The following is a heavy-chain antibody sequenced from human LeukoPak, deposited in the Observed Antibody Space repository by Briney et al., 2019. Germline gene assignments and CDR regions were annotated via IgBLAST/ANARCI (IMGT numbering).Heavy chain of an antibody. CDR3: ARMWGTRDAFDI. V-gene: IGHV1-69*06. CDR1: GGTFSSYA. Sequence: ASVKVSCKASGGTFSSYAISWVRQAPGQGLEWMGGIIPIFGTANYAQKFQGRVTITADKSTSTAYMELSSLRSEDTAVYYCARMWGTRDAFDIWGQGTMVTVSS. J-gene: IGHJ3*02. CDR2: IIPIFGTA. D-gene: IGHD3-16*01.